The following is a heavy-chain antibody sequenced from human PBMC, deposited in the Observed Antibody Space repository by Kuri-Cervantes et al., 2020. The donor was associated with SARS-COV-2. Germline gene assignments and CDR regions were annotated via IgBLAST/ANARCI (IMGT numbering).Heavy chain of an antibody. CDR2: INPNSGGT. CDR1: GYTFTGYY. V-gene: IGHV1-2*02. CDR3: ATHDYSNYEEYWFDP. J-gene: IGHJ5*02. D-gene: IGHD4-11*01. Sequence: ASVKVSCKASGYTFTGYYMRWVRQAPGQGLEWMGWINPNSGGTNYAQRFQGRVTMTRDTSISTAYMELSSLRSEDTAVYYCATHDYSNYEEYWFDPWGQGTLVTVSS.